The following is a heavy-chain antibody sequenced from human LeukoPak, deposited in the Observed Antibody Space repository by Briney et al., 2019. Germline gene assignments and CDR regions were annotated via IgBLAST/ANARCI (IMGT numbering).Heavy chain of an antibody. J-gene: IGHJ4*02. CDR1: GFTFSSYE. Sequence: GGSLRLSCAASGFTFSSYEMNWVRQAPGKGLEWVSYISSSGSAIYYADSVKGRFTISRDNAKNSLYLQMNSLRAEDTAVYYCARIEVKAYYDILTGYYNGYWGQGTLVTVSS. V-gene: IGHV3-48*03. CDR3: ARIEVKAYYDILTGYYNGY. D-gene: IGHD3-9*01. CDR2: ISSSGSAI.